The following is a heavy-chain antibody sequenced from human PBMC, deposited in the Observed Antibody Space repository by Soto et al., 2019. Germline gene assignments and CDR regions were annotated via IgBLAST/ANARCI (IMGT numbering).Heavy chain of an antibody. CDR3: TRLGSNNGASDY. V-gene: IGHV3-72*01. CDR2: SRNKARSYTT. Sequence: EVRLVESGGDLVQPGGSLRLSCAVSGFTFSDHYMDWVRQAPGKGLEWIGRSRNKARSYTTEHAASVKGRFTISRDNSKNSLHLQMNSLKTEDTAVYYCTRLGSNNGASDYWGQGTLVTVSA. J-gene: IGHJ4*02. CDR1: GFTFSDHY. D-gene: IGHD1-20*01.